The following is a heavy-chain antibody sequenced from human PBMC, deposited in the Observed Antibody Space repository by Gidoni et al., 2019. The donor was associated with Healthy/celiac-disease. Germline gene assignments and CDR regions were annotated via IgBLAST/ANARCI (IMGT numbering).Heavy chain of an antibody. D-gene: IGHD3-3*01. CDR2: IFSDDEK. CDR3: ARITSSIFGVVSPQSHFDY. V-gene: IGHV2-26*01. J-gene: IGHJ4*02. CDR1: GFSLSNARMG. Sequence: QVTLTESGPVLVKPTETLTLTCTVSGFSLSNARMGVSWIRQPPRKALEWLAHIFSDDEKSYSTSLKSRLTISKDTSKSQVVLTMTNMDPVDTATYYCARITSSIFGVVSPQSHFDYWGQGTLVTVSS.